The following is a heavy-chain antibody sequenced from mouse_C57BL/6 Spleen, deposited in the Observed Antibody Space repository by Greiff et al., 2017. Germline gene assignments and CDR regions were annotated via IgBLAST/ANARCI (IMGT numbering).Heavy chain of an antibody. CDR2: IYPGDGDT. CDR1: GYAFSSSW. Sequence: VQLQESGPELVKPGASVKISCKASGYAFSSSWMNWVKQRPGKGLEWIGRIYPGDGDTNYNGKFKGKATLTADKSSSTAYMQLSSLTSEDSAVYFCAREDYYGIYFDYWGQGTTLTVSS. CDR3: AREDYYGIYFDY. V-gene: IGHV1-82*01. D-gene: IGHD1-1*01. J-gene: IGHJ2*01.